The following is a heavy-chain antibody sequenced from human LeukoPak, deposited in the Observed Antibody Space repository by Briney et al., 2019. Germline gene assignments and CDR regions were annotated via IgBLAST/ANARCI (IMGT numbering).Heavy chain of an antibody. Sequence: GGSLRLSCAASGFTFSSYAMSWVRQAPGKGLEWVSAISGSGGSTYYADSVKGRFTISRDNSKNTLYLQTNSLRAEDTAVYYCAKEQVYYYDSSGYYGYWGQGTLVTVSS. CDR3: AKEQVYYYDSSGYYGY. V-gene: IGHV3-23*01. CDR2: ISGSGGST. D-gene: IGHD3-22*01. CDR1: GFTFSSYA. J-gene: IGHJ4*02.